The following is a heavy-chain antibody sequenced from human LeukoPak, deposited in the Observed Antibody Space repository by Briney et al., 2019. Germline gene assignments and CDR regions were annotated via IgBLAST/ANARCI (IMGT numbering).Heavy chain of an antibody. V-gene: IGHV3-23*01. D-gene: IGHD2-2*01. Sequence: PGGSLRLSCAASGFTFSTYAMSWVRQAPGKGLEWVSGISGSGGTTYYADSVKGRFTISRDNSKNTLYLQVNSLRAEDTAVYYCAKSCLRTSSCYDGFDCWGQGTLVTVSS. CDR1: GFTFSTYA. CDR3: AKSCLRTSSCYDGFDC. CDR2: ISGSGGTT. J-gene: IGHJ4*02.